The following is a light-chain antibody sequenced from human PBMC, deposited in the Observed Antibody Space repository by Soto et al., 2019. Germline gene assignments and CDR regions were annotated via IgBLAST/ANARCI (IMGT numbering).Light chain of an antibody. V-gene: IGKV1-33*01. J-gene: IGKJ5*01. CDR3: QHYANLPIT. Sequence: DIQMTQSPSSLSASVGDRVTITCQASQDISNYLNWYQQKPGKAPKLLIYDASNLETGVPSRFSGSGSGTDFTFTISSLQPEDIATYYCQHYANLPITFGQGTRLEI. CDR2: DAS. CDR1: QDISNY.